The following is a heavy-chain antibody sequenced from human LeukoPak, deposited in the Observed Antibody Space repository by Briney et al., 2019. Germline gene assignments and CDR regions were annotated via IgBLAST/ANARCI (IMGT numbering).Heavy chain of an antibody. CDR3: ARDLGRSYNPGIAAAGLDY. V-gene: IGHV1-46*01. CDR2: INPSGGST. CDR1: GYTFTSYY. Sequence: ASVKVSCKASGYTFTSYYMHWVRQAPGQGLEWMGIINPSGGSTSYAQKFQGRVTMTRDTSTSTVYMGLSSLRSEDTAVYYCARDLGRSYNPGIAAAGLDYWGQGTLVTVSS. D-gene: IGHD6-13*01. J-gene: IGHJ4*02.